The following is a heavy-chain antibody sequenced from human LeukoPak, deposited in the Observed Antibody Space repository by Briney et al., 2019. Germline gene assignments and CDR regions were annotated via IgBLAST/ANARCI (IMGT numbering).Heavy chain of an antibody. CDR1: GYTFTSYY. D-gene: IGHD2-15*01. CDR2: IHPSGGST. Sequence: ASVKVSCKASGYTFTSYYMHWVRQAPGHGLEWMGIIHPSGGSTSYAQKFQGRVTMNRDTSTSTVYMELSSLRSEDTAVYYCARDSGGAPATPTRIFDYWGQGTLVTVSS. J-gene: IGHJ4*02. V-gene: IGHV1-46*01. CDR3: ARDSGGAPATPTRIFDY.